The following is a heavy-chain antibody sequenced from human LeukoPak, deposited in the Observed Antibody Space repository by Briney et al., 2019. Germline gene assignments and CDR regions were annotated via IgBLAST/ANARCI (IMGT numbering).Heavy chain of an antibody. Sequence: GGSLRLSCAASGFAFSDYNMNWVRQAPGKGLEWVSSISSTGTYIYYADSVKGRFTVSRDDAKNSLYLQMNSLRVEDTAVYYCARAFPAASVYYYYYYMDVWGKGTTVTVSS. J-gene: IGHJ6*03. CDR2: ISSTGTYI. CDR3: ARAFPAASVYYYYYYMDV. CDR1: GFAFSDYN. V-gene: IGHV3-21*01. D-gene: IGHD2-2*01.